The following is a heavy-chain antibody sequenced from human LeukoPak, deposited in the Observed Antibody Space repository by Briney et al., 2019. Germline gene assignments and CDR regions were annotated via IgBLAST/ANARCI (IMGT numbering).Heavy chain of an antibody. CDR1: GGTFSSYA. V-gene: IGHV1-69*01. Sequence: SVKVSCKASGGTFSSYAISWVRQAPGQGLEWMGGIIPIFGTANYAQKFQGRVTITADESTSTAYMELSSLRSEDTAVYYCARDGLDNYDFWSGPGSNWFDPWGQGTLVTVSS. J-gene: IGHJ5*02. CDR3: ARDGLDNYDFWSGPGSNWFDP. D-gene: IGHD3-3*01. CDR2: IIPIFGTA.